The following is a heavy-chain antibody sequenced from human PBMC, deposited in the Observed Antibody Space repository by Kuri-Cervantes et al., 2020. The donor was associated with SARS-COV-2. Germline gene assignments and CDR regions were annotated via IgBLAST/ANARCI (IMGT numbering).Heavy chain of an antibody. D-gene: IGHD3-9*01. CDR3: ARQVAHYDILTGYQMYYFDY. CDR2: IDPSDSYT. V-gene: IGHV5-10-1*01. Sequence: KVSCKGSGYSFTSYWISWVRQMPGKGLEWMGRIDPSDSYTNYSPSFQGHVTISADKSISTACLQWSSLKASDTAMYYCARQVAHYDILTGYQMYYFDYWGQGTLVTVSS. J-gene: IGHJ4*02. CDR1: GYSFTSYW.